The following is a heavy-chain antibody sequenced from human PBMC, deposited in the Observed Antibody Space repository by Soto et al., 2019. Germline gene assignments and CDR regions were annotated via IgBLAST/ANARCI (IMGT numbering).Heavy chain of an antibody. Sequence: GGSLRLSCAASGFTFSSYEMNWVRQAPGKGLEWVSYISSSGSTIYYADSVKGRFTISRDNAKNSLYLQMNSLRAEDTAVYYCARGRLQRCSSTSCYQVPGDYWGQGTLVTVSS. J-gene: IGHJ4*02. D-gene: IGHD2-2*01. V-gene: IGHV3-48*03. CDR1: GFTFSSYE. CDR2: ISSSGSTI. CDR3: ARGRLQRCSSTSCYQVPGDY.